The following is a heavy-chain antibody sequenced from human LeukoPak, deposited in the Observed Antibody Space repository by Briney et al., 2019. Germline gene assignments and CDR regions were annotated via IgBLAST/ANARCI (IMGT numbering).Heavy chain of an antibody. Sequence: ASVKVSCKASGGTFSSYAISWVRQAPGQGLEWMGRIIPILGIANYAQKIQGRVTITADKSTSTAYMELSSLRSEDTAVYYCALVGATTLGVFDYWGQGTLVTVSS. CDR3: ALVGATTLGVFDY. V-gene: IGHV1-69*04. CDR2: IIPILGIA. D-gene: IGHD1-26*01. J-gene: IGHJ4*02. CDR1: GGTFSSYA.